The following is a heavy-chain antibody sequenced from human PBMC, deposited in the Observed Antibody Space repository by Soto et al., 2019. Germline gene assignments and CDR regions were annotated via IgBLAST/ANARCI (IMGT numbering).Heavy chain of an antibody. CDR2: IIPIFGTA. CDR1: GGTFSSYA. CDR3: ARSYDYESSGYYFDY. D-gene: IGHD3-22*01. V-gene: IGHV1-69*13. J-gene: IGHJ4*02. Sequence: SLKVSCKASGGTFSSYAISWVRQASGQGLEWMGGIIPIFGTANYAQKFQGRVTITADESTSTAYMELSSLRSEDTAVYYCARSYDYESSGYYFDYWGQGTVVTVSS.